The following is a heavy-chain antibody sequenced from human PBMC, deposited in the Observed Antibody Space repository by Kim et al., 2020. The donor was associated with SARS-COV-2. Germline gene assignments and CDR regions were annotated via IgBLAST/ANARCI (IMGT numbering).Heavy chain of an antibody. CDR3: ARWDGLGTKHMGY. D-gene: IGHD1-26*01. J-gene: IGHJ4*02. Sequence: GGSLRLSCAASGYNFRVQGMHWVRQPPGRGLEWVAAITDEGRTKYYTESVKGRFIISKDNARNTLFLQMNSLRVEDTAVYYCARWDGLGTKHMGYWGQGSLVAVSS. CDR2: ITDEGRTK. V-gene: IGHV3-33*05. CDR1: GYNFRVQG.